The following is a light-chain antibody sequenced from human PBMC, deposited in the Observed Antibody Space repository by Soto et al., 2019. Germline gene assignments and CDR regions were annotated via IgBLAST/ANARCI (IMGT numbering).Light chain of an antibody. V-gene: IGKV3-20*01. Sequence: EIVLTQSPGILSLSPGERATLSCRAIQSVSSSYLAWYQQKPGQAPRLLIYGASSRATGIPDRFSGSGSGTDFTLTISRLEPEDFAVYYCQQYGSSYTFGQGTKLEIK. CDR2: GAS. CDR3: QQYGSSYT. CDR1: QSVSSSY. J-gene: IGKJ2*01.